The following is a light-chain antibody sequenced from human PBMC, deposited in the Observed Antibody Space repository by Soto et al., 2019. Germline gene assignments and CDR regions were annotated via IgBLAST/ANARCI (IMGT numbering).Light chain of an antibody. Sequence: EIVMTQSTATLSVSPGERATLSCRASQSVSRNLAWYQQKPGQAPKLLIFGASTRATGIPARFSGSGSGTEFTLTISSLQSEDFVVYYCQQYNNWPYTFGQGTRLEIK. V-gene: IGKV3-15*01. J-gene: IGKJ5*01. CDR3: QQYNNWPYT. CDR2: GAS. CDR1: QSVSRN.